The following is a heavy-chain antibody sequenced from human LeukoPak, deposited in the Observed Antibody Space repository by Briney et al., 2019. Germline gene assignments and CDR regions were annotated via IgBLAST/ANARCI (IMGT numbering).Heavy chain of an antibody. CDR2: IYPGDSDT. Sequence: GESLKISCKGSGYSFTSYWIGWVRQMPGKGLEWMGIIYPGDSDTRYSPPFQGQVTISADKSISTASLQWSSLKASDTAMYYCARVPILIGLAIGFDYWGQGTLVTVSS. J-gene: IGHJ4*02. D-gene: IGHD3-9*01. V-gene: IGHV5-51*01. CDR1: GYSFTSYW. CDR3: ARVPILIGLAIGFDY.